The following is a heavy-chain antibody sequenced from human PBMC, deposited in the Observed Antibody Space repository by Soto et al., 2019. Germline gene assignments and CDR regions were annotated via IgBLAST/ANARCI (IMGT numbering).Heavy chain of an antibody. CDR3: AKDGAFVVVTGPFDY. CDR1: GFTFSSYA. Sequence: GGSLRLSCAASGFTFSSYAMSWVRQAPGKGLEWVSAISGSGGSTYYADSVKGRFTISRDNSKNTLYLQMNSLRAEDTAVYYCAKDGAFVVVTGPFDYWGQGTLVTVSS. J-gene: IGHJ4*02. D-gene: IGHD2-21*02. V-gene: IGHV3-23*01. CDR2: ISGSGGST.